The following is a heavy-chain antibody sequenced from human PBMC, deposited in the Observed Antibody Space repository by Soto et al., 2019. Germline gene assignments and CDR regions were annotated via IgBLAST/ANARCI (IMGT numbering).Heavy chain of an antibody. CDR3: AREKGTDIVVVPAAIVYGMDV. D-gene: IGHD2-2*02. V-gene: IGHV1-69*01. CDR2: IIPIFGTA. J-gene: IGHJ6*02. Sequence: QVQLVQSGAEVKKPGSSVKVSCKASGGTFSSYAISWVRQAPGQGLEWMGGIIPIFGTANYAQKFQGRVTIPADESTSTAYMELSRLRSEDTAVYYCAREKGTDIVVVPAAIVYGMDVWGQGTTVTVSS. CDR1: GGTFSSYA.